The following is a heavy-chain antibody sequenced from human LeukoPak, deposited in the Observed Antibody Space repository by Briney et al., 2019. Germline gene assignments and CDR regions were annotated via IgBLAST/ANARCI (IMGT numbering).Heavy chain of an antibody. Sequence: SVKVSCKASGGTFISYAISWVRQAPGQGLEWMGGIIPIFGTANYAQKFQGRVTITADESTSTAYMELSSLRSEDTAVYYCARDLSRDDFWSGPHNWFDPWGQGTLVTVSS. CDR3: ARDLSRDDFWSGPHNWFDP. J-gene: IGHJ5*02. D-gene: IGHD3-3*01. CDR2: IIPIFGTA. V-gene: IGHV1-69*13. CDR1: GGTFISYA.